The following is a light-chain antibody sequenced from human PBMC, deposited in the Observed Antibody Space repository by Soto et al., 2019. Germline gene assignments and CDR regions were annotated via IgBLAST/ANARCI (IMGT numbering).Light chain of an antibody. J-gene: IGLJ3*02. CDR2: SDN. CDR3: STWDDSLNGVV. CDR1: GSNIGANT. Sequence: QSVLTQPPSASGTPGQRVTISCSGSGSNIGANTINWYQHLPGTAPKVLIYSDNQRPSGVPDRFSGSKSGTSASLAISGLQSEDEADYYCSTWDDSLNGVVFGGGTKLTVL. V-gene: IGLV1-44*01.